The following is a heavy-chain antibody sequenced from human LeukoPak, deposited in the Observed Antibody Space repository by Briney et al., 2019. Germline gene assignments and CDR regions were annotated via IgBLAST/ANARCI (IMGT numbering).Heavy chain of an antibody. J-gene: IGHJ4*02. CDR2: IKQDGSEK. D-gene: IGHD5-18*01. CDR1: GFPFSSYW. Sequence: GGSLRLSCAASGFPFSSYWMSWPRQAPGKGLEWLANIKQDGSEKYYVDSVKGRFTISRDNAKNSLYLQMNSLRAEDTAVYYCARDYQDDTARLFDYWGQGTLVTVSS. CDR3: ARDYQDDTARLFDY. V-gene: IGHV3-7*01.